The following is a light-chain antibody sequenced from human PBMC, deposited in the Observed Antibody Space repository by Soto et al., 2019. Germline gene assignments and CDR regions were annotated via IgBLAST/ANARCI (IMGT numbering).Light chain of an antibody. CDR3: SSYTSSSTLDVV. J-gene: IGLJ2*01. CDR2: DVS. Sequence: QSALTQPASVSGSPGQSITISCTGTSSDVGGYNYVSWYQQHPGKAPKLMIYDVSNRPSGVSNRFSGSKSGNTASLTISGLQAEYEADYSCSSYTSSSTLDVVFGGGTKLTVL. CDR1: SSDVGGYNY. V-gene: IGLV2-14*01.